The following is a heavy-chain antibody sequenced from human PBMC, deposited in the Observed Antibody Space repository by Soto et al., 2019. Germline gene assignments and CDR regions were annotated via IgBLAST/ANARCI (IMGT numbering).Heavy chain of an antibody. Sequence: ASVKVSCKASGYSFTKYYIHWVRQAPGQGLEWMAIIDPSLDSTTYAQQFPGRVTVTGDTSTSTVYMELSTLRSEDTAVYYCARGYSPYSDNWYDPWGQVTLVTVSS. D-gene: IGHD1-20*01. CDR3: ARGYSPYSDNWYDP. V-gene: IGHV1-46*01. J-gene: IGHJ5*02. CDR1: GYSFTKYY. CDR2: IDPSLDST.